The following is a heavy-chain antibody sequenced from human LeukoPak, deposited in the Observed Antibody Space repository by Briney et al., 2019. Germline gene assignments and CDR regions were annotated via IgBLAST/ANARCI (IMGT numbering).Heavy chain of an antibody. J-gene: IGHJ4*02. CDR3: ASILYG. D-gene: IGHD2/OR15-2a*01. Sequence: PGGSLRLSCAASGFTVSTYSMSWVRQAPGKGPEWVATFSSGGRTSYADSVKGRFTISRDTSQNTVYLQMNSLRDEDTALYYCASILYGWGQGTLVTVSS. CDR1: GFTVSTYS. V-gene: IGHV3-53*01. CDR2: FSSGGRT.